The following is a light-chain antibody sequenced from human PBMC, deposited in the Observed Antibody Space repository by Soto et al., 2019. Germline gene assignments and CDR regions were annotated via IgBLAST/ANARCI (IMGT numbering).Light chain of an antibody. CDR1: SSDVGGYNY. V-gene: IGLV2-14*03. CDR3: SSYTTSDTLL. CDR2: DVS. J-gene: IGLJ2*01. Sequence: QSALTQSASVSGSPGQSITISCTGTSSDVGGYNYVSWYQQHPGKAPKLMIYDVSNRPSGVSNRFSGSKSGNTASLTISGLQAEDEADYYCSSYTTSDTLLFGGGTKLTVL.